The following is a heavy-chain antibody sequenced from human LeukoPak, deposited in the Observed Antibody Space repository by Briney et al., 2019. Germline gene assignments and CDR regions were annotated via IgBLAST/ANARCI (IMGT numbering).Heavy chain of an antibody. Sequence: GGSLRLSCAASGVTFSSYAMSWVRQAPGKGLEWVSTIDYSGDITYYADSVKGRYTISRDNSKNTLYLQVNSLRVEDTALYYCAKSLSLHCRRGICVHSSGWYLDYWGQGTLVTVSS. CDR2: IDYSGDIT. CDR3: AKSLSLHCRRGICVHSSGWYLDY. D-gene: IGHD6-19*01. V-gene: IGHV3-23*01. J-gene: IGHJ4*02. CDR1: GVTFSSYA.